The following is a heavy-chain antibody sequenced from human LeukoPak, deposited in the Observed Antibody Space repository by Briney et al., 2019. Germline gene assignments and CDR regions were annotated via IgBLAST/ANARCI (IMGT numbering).Heavy chain of an antibody. J-gene: IGHJ4*02. V-gene: IGHV3-48*01. D-gene: IGHD3-22*01. Sequence: PGGSLRLSCEASGFTLSSYSMNWVRQALGKGLEWVSYISSSSTSILYADSVKGRFTMSRDNAENSMYLQMNSLRVEDTAVYYCARDSPYYDSSGYWDYWGQGTLVTVSS. CDR1: GFTLSSYS. CDR3: ARDSPYYDSSGYWDY. CDR2: ISSSSTSI.